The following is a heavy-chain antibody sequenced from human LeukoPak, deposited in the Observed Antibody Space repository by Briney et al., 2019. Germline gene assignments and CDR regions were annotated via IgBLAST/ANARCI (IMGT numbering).Heavy chain of an antibody. D-gene: IGHD3-3*01. CDR1: GYTFTSYD. CDR3: ARNLITIFGVVIQAFAY. Sequence: GASVKVSCKASGYTFTSYDISWVRQATGQGLEWMGWMNPNSGNTGYAQKFQGRVTMTRNTSISTAYMELSSLRSEDTAVYYCARNLITIFGVVIQAFAYWGQGTLVTVSS. V-gene: IGHV1-8*01. J-gene: IGHJ4*02. CDR2: MNPNSGNT.